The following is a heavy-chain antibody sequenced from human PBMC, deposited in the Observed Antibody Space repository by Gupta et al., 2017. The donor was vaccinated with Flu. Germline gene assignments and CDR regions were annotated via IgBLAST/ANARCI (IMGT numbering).Heavy chain of an antibody. J-gene: IGHJ4*02. CDR1: GFTFSAYY. Sequence: VQLVESGGDLVHPGGSLRLSCAVSGFTFSAYYMDWVRQAPGVGLQWLARSRNKANSYTTEYAASVKERFIISRDDSKNSLYLQMNSLQTEDAGVYYCVRGSRGFDYWGQGTLVTVTS. CDR3: VRGSRGFDY. D-gene: IGHD6-13*01. V-gene: IGHV3-72*01. CDR2: SRNKANSYTT.